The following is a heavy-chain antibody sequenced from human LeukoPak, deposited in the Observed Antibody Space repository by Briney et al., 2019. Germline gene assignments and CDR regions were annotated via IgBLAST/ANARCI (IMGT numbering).Heavy chain of an antibody. Sequence: SETLSLTCTVSGGSIGSYYWTWIRQSPGNGLEWIGYIAYSGSTNYNPSLKSRVTISVDTSKNQFSLKLRSVTAADTAVYYCARDLSMPHAFDIWGQGTMVTVSS. D-gene: IGHD2/OR15-2a*01. V-gene: IGHV4-59*01. CDR1: GGSIGSYY. CDR3: ARDLSMPHAFDI. J-gene: IGHJ3*02. CDR2: IAYSGST.